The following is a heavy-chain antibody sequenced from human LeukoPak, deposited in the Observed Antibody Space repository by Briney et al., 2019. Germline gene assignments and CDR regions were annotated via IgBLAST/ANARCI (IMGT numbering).Heavy chain of an antibody. Sequence: PGGSLRLSRAAPRFTFSSVSMNWVRQAPGKGLERVSYISSRSSTIYYADSVKGRFTISRDNAKNSLYLQMNSLRDEDTAVYYCARPTNWWGYFDYWGQGTLVTVSS. CDR1: RFTFSSVS. V-gene: IGHV3-48*02. D-gene: IGHD2-8*02. CDR3: ARPTNWWGYFDY. CDR2: ISSRSSTI. J-gene: IGHJ4*02.